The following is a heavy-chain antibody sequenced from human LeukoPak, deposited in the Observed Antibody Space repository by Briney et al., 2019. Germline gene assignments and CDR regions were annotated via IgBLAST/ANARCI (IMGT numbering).Heavy chain of an antibody. Sequence: SVKVSCKASGYTFTSYGISWVRQAPGQGLEWMGGIIPIFGTANYAQKFQGRVTITADESTSTAYMELSSLRSEDTAVYYCARGINRGAFDIWGQGTMVTVSS. D-gene: IGHD1-14*01. V-gene: IGHV1-69*13. CDR2: IIPIFGTA. CDR1: GYTFTSYG. J-gene: IGHJ3*02. CDR3: ARGINRGAFDI.